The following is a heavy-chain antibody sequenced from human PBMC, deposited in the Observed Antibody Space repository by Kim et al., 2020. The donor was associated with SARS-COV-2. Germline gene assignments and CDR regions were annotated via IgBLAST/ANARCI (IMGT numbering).Heavy chain of an antibody. CDR2: ST. CDR3: ARGVGYGMDV. J-gene: IGHJ6*02. D-gene: IGHD1-26*01. Sequence: STNSDPSLKRRVTISVDTSKNQFSLKLSSVTAADTAVYYCARGVGYGMDVWGQGTTVTVSS. V-gene: IGHV4-34*01.